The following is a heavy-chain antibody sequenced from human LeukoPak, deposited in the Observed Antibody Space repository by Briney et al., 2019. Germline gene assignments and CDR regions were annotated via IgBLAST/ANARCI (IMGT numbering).Heavy chain of an antibody. CDR2: ITTTSSTT. D-gene: IGHD6-13*01. CDR3: ASGPTPGVAAAADY. J-gene: IGHJ4*02. CDR1: GFTFSGYS. Sequence: GGSLRLSCAASGFTFSGYSTHWVRQAPGKGLKWISYITTTSSTTYYIDSVEGRFTISRDNARNSLYLQMNSLRADDTAVYYCASGPTPGVAAAADYWGQGTLVTVSS. V-gene: IGHV3-48*01.